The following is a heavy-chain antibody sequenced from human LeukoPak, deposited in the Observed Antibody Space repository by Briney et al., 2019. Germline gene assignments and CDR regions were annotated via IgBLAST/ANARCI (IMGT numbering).Heavy chain of an antibody. CDR3: ARDMAVPAAKYYYYYMDV. J-gene: IGHJ6*03. CDR2: ISSSSSYI. V-gene: IGHV3-21*01. Sequence: GGSLRLSCTASGFTFGDYAMSWFRQAPGKGLEWVSSISSSSSYIYYADSVKGRFTISRDNAKNSLYLQMNSLRAEDTAVYYCARDMAVPAAKYYYYYMDVWGKGTTVTVSS. CDR1: GFTFGDYA. D-gene: IGHD2-2*01.